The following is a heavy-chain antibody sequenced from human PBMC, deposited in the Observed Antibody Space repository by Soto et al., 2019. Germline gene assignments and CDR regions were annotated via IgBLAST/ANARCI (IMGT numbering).Heavy chain of an antibody. Sequence: ETLSLTCAVSGGSISSYYWSWVRQPPGKGLEWIGYIYYIGSTNYNPSLKSRVTISVDTSKNQFSLKLSSVTAADTAVYYCARGLRRQLLNWFDPWGQGTLVTVSS. CDR2: IYYIGST. CDR3: ARGLRRQLLNWFDP. V-gene: IGHV4-59*01. D-gene: IGHD2-2*01. CDR1: GGSISSYY. J-gene: IGHJ5*02.